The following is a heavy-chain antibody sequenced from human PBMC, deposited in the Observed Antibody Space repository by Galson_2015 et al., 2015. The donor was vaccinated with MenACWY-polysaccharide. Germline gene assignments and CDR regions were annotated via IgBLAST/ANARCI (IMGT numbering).Heavy chain of an antibody. CDR3: ARGGGEGFR. CDR2: IDPDGTTT. CDR1: GFSFSSYW. J-gene: IGHJ4*02. Sequence: SLRLSCAASGFSFSSYWMHWVRHVPGKGLAWVSQIDPDGTTTEYADSAKGRFTISRDNAKNTLYLQLNSLRAEDLGIYYCARGGGEGFRWGQGSLVTVSS. D-gene: IGHD3-16*01. V-gene: IGHV3-74*01.